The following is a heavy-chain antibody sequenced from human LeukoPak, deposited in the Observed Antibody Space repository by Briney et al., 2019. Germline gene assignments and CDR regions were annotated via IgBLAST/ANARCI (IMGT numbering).Heavy chain of an antibody. D-gene: IGHD3-22*01. J-gene: IGHJ4*02. CDR1: GFTFSSYS. Sequence: GGSLRLSCAASGFTFSSYSMNWVRQAPGKGLEWVSYISSSSTIYYADSVKGRFTISRDNAKNSLYLQMNSLRGEDTAVYYCARDRGYYYDSSGYYYFDYWGQGTLVTVSS. CDR3: ARDRGYYYDSSGYYYFDY. CDR2: ISSSSTI. V-gene: IGHV3-48*01.